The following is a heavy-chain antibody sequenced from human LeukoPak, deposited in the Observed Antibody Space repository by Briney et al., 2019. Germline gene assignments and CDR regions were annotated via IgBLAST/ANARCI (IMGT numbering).Heavy chain of an antibody. CDR1: GFTFSSYA. CDR2: ISGSGGST. V-gene: IGHV3-23*01. Sequence: PGGSLRLSCAASGFTFSSYAMSWVRQAPGKGLEWVSAISGSGGSTYYADSVKGRFTISRDNSKNPLYLQMNSLRAEDTAVYYCAKDPSRARINDAFDIWGQGTMVTVSS. CDR3: AKDPSRARINDAFDI. J-gene: IGHJ3*02.